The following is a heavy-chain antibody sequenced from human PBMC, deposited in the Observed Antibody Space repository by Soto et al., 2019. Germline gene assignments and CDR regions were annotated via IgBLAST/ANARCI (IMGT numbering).Heavy chain of an antibody. Sequence: GGSLRLSCTGSGFTFGDYAMNWVRQAPGKGLEWVGFIRSKAYGGTTEYAASVKGRFTISRDDSKSIAYLQMNSLKTEDTAVFYCTRTAGYYDSSGYYSGYYYYGMDVWGRGTTVTVSS. D-gene: IGHD3-22*01. CDR2: IRSKAYGGTT. J-gene: IGHJ6*02. CDR1: GFTFGDYA. V-gene: IGHV3-49*04. CDR3: TRTAGYYDSSGYYSGYYYYGMDV.